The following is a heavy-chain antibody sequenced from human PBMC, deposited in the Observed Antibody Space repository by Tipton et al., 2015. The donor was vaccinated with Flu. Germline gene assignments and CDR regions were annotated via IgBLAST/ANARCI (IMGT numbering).Heavy chain of an antibody. CDR1: GGSVSSGSYF. Sequence: LRLSCTVSGGSVSSGSYFWSWIRQPPGKGLEWIGYIYYSGSTNYNPSLKRRITISVDTSKNQFSLKLSSVTAAGTAVYYCARTLTTQWLVYWYFDLWGRGTLVTVSS. CDR3: ARTLTTQWLVYWYFDL. V-gene: IGHV4-61*01. CDR2: IYYSGST. J-gene: IGHJ2*01. D-gene: IGHD6-19*01.